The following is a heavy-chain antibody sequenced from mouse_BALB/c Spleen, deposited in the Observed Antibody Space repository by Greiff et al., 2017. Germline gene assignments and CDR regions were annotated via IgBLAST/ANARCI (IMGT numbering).Heavy chain of an antibody. CDR3: VHDYYGSSYDY. CDR1: GFNIKDTY. D-gene: IGHD1-1*01. V-gene: IGHV14-3*02. Sequence: VQLQQSGAELVKPGASVKLSCTASGFNIKDTYMHWVKQRPEQGLEWIGRIDPANGNTKYDPKFQGKATITADTSSNTAYLQLSSLTSEDTAVYYCVHDYYGSSYDYWGQGTTLTVSS. CDR2: IDPANGNT. J-gene: IGHJ2*01.